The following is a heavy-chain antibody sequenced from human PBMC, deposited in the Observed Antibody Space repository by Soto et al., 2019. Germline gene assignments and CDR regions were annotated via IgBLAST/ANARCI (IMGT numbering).Heavy chain of an antibody. J-gene: IGHJ5*01. Sequence: ASVKVSCKASGYTFTSYGISWVRQAPGQGLEWMGWISAYNGNTNCAQKLQGRVTMTTDTSTSTAYMELRSLRSDDTAVYYCARVGGILTGYARFDSWGQGTLVTVSS. D-gene: IGHD3-9*01. V-gene: IGHV1-18*01. CDR1: GYTFTSYG. CDR2: ISAYNGNT. CDR3: ARVGGILTGYARFDS.